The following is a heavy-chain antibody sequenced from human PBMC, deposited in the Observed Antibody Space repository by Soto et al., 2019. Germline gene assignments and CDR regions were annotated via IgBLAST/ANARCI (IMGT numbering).Heavy chain of an antibody. V-gene: IGHV4-34*01. CDR3: ARGDPLMTMVTTRIDY. CDR1: GGSFSGYY. J-gene: IGHJ4*02. D-gene: IGHD4-17*01. Sequence: QVQLQQWGAGLLKPSETLSLTCAVYGGSFSGYYWSWIRQPPGQGLEWIGEINRSGSTSYNPSLKSRVTISVDSSKNQFSLKLSSVTAADSAVYYCARGDPLMTMVTTRIDYWGQGTLVTVSS. CDR2: INRSGST.